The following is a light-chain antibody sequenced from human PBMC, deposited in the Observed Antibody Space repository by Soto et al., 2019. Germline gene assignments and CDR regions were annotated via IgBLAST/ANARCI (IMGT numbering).Light chain of an antibody. CDR2: KVS. V-gene: IGKV2-30*01. CDR1: LSLVYSDGSTY. J-gene: IGKJ5*01. CDR3: MQGTHWPPIT. Sequence: DVVLTQSPLSLPVTLGQPASISCRSSLSLVYSDGSTYLNWFQQRPGQSPRRLIYKVSNRDAGVPGRLSGSGTGTDFTLEISRVEAEDVGVYNCMQGTHWPPITFGQGTRLEIK.